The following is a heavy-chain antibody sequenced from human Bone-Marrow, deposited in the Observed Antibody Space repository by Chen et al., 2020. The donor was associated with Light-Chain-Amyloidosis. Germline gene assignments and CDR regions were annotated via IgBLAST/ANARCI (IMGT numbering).Heavy chain of an antibody. CDR3: SRDAVAPGDTDY. D-gene: IGHD1-1*01. V-gene: IGHV3-48*03. Sequence: QLVESGGSLVQPGGSLRLSCAASGFTFTTYGMNWVRQAPGKGLEWVSYISVGGDSMYYADSVKGRFTVSRDDARKSLFLQMNSLRAEDTAVYYCSRDAVAPGDTDYWGQGTLVTVSS. J-gene: IGHJ4*02. CDR2: ISVGGDSM. CDR1: GFTFTTYG.